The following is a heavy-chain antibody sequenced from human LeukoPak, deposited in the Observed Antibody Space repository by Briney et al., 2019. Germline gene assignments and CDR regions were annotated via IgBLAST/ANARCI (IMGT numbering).Heavy chain of an antibody. J-gene: IGHJ4*02. CDR2: INHSGST. D-gene: IGHD3-16*01. CDR3: ARARGSRFDY. Sequence: SETLSLTCAVYGGSFSGYYWSWVRQPPGKGLEWIGEINHSGSTNYNPSLKSRVTISVDTSKNQFSLKLSSVTAADTAVYYCARARGSRFDYWGQGTLVTVSS. V-gene: IGHV4-34*01. CDR1: GGSFSGYY.